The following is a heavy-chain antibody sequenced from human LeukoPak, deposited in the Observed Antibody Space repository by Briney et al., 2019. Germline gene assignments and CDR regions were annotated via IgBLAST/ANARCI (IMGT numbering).Heavy chain of an antibody. D-gene: IGHD3-22*01. J-gene: IGHJ3*02. V-gene: IGHV3-21*01. CDR2: ISSSSSYI. Sequence: GGSLRLSCAASGFTFSSYSMNWVRQAPGKGLEWVSSISSSSSYIYYADSVKGRFTISRDNAKNSLYLQMNSLRAEDTAVYYCARDIVVVPTHDAFDIWGQGTMVTVSS. CDR1: GFTFSSYS. CDR3: ARDIVVVPTHDAFDI.